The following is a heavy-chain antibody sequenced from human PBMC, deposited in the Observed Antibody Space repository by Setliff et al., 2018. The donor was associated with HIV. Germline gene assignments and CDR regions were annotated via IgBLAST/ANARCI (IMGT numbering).Heavy chain of an antibody. J-gene: IGHJ4*02. V-gene: IGHV4-39*01. D-gene: IGHD3-22*01. Sequence: SETLSLTCTVSGDPIISSRNFWGWIRQPPGKGLEWIGNIHSSGSTYYNPSLKSRVFISVDLSINQFSLKLHSVTAADTAVYYCARHSRGYDSQPFDYWGQGTLVTVSS. CDR1: GDPIISSRNF. CDR2: IHSSGST. CDR3: ARHSRGYDSQPFDY.